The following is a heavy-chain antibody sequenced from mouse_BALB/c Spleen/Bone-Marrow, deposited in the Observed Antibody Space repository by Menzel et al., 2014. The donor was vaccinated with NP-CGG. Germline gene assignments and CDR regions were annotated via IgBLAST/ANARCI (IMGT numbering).Heavy chain of an antibody. J-gene: IGHJ2*01. CDR1: GYTFSSYW. Sequence: QVQLKQSGVELMKPGASVKISCKATGYTFSSYWIEWVKQRPGHGLEWIGEILPGSGSTNYNEKFKGKATFTADTSSNTAYMQLSSLTSEDSAVYYCARSTGTWDYWGQGTTLTVSS. CDR3: ARSTGTWDY. D-gene: IGHD4-1*02. V-gene: IGHV1-9*01. CDR2: ILPGSGST.